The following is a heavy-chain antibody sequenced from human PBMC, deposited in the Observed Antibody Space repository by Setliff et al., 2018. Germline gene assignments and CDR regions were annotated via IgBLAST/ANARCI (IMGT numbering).Heavy chain of an antibody. CDR2: IIAVFGAT. Sequence: ASVKVSCKASGGTFRTDGFSWVRQAPGQGLEWMGRIIAVFGATNYAQNFQGRVTITADESTSTGYMELRSLRSDDTAVYYCARELRSPYWHLDSWGQGTQVTVSS. CDR1: GGTFRTDG. V-gene: IGHV1-69*13. CDR3: ARELRSPYWHLDS. J-gene: IGHJ5*01. D-gene: IGHD3-16*01.